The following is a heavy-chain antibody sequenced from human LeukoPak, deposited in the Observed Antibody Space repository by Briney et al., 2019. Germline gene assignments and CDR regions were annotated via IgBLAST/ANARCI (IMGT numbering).Heavy chain of an antibody. CDR1: GYTFTGYY. V-gene: IGHV1-2*04. D-gene: IGHD2-2*01. Sequence: GASVKVSCKASGYTFTGYYMHWVRQAPGQRLEWMGGINPNSGGTNYAQKFQGWVTMTRDTSISTAYMELSRLRSDDTAVYYCAREYCSSTSCYAVAFDIWGQGTMVTVSS. CDR3: AREYCSSTSCYAVAFDI. J-gene: IGHJ3*02. CDR2: INPNSGGT.